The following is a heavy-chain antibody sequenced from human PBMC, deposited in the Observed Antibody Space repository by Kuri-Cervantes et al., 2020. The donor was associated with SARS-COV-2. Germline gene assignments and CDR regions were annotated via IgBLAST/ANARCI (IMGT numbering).Heavy chain of an antibody. V-gene: IGHV3-74*01. CDR2: INPDGSYA. CDR3: VRDGDHWNFDY. D-gene: IGHD1-1*01. Sequence: GESLKISCADSGSTFSTAWMSWVRQAPGKGLVWVSRINPDGSYANNADSVKGRFTLSRDNAKNMLFLQMNSLRAEDTAVYYCVRDGDHWNFDYWGQGTLVTVSS. CDR1: GSTFSTAW. J-gene: IGHJ4*02.